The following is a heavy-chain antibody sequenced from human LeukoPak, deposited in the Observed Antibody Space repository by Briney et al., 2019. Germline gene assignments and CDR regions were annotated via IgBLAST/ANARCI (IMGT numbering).Heavy chain of an antibody. J-gene: IGHJ4*02. CDR3: ARDFFPVVDSTWYEIGY. V-gene: IGHV3-30-3*01. CDR2: ISYDGYDK. Sequence: GGSLRLSCAASGFTFNDYALYWVRQAPGKGLEWVTLISYDGYDKSYADSVRGRFTISRDNSRNTLYLQMDSLRSEDTAVYYCARDFFPVVDSTWYEIGYWGQGTLSPSP. D-gene: IGHD2-21*01. CDR1: GFTFNDYA.